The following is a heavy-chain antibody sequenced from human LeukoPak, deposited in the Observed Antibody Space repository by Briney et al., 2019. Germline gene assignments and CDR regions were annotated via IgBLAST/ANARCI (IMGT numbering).Heavy chain of an antibody. Sequence: GGSLRLSCAASGFTFSSYSMSWVRQAPGKGLEWVSAISSSGSNIYYADSEKGRFTISRDNTKNSLYLQMNSLRAEDTAVDYCARDLRLLWFGEPVEYWGQGTLVTVSS. CDR2: ISSSGSNI. J-gene: IGHJ4*02. V-gene: IGHV3-21*01. CDR3: ARDLRLLWFGEPVEY. D-gene: IGHD3-10*01. CDR1: GFTFSSYS.